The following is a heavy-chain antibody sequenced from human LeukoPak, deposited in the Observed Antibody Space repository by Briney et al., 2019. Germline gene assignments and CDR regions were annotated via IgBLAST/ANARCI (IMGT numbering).Heavy chain of an antibody. V-gene: IGHV4-59*12. Sequence: SETLSLTCTVSGGSISSYYWSWIRQPPGKGLEWIGYIYYSGSTNYNPSLKSRVTISVDTSKNQFSLKLSSVTAADTAVYYCARGFFYFSDLYYMDVWGKGTTVTVSS. D-gene: IGHD2/OR15-2a*01. J-gene: IGHJ6*03. CDR1: GGSISSYY. CDR2: IYYSGST. CDR3: ARGFFYFSDLYYMDV.